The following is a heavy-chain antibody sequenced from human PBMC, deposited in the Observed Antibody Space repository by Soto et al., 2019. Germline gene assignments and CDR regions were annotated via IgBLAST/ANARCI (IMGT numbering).Heavy chain of an antibody. Sequence: GGSRRLSCAASGFTFSTYAMSWVRQAQGRGLEWVSGLSASGGATYYTDSVRGRFTISRANSENTLYLQMNSLRAEDTAVYYCAKDSRVCNSFRHFYYCLHVWGPGTTLTVSS. CDR3: AKDSRVCNSFRHFYYCLHV. CDR2: LSASGGAT. CDR1: GFTFSTYA. J-gene: IGHJ6*02. D-gene: IGHD4-4*01. V-gene: IGHV3-23*01.